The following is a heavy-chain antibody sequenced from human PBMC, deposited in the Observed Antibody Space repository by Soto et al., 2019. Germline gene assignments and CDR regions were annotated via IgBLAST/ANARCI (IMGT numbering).Heavy chain of an antibody. CDR2: TYHRSRWYN. Sequence: PSQTLSLTCAIFGDSVSSNSAAWNWIRQSPSRGLEWLGRTYHRSRWYNDYAVSVKGRLTINPDTSKNQFSLHLNSVTPEDTAIYYCERSNGDLDYWGQGTLVTASS. CDR1: GDSVSSNSAA. J-gene: IGHJ4*02. V-gene: IGHV6-1*01. D-gene: IGHD3-10*01. CDR3: ERSNGDLDY.